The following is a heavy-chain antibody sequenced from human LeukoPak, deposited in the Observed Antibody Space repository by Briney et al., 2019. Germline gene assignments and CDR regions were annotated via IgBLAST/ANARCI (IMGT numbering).Heavy chain of an antibody. D-gene: IGHD2-2*01. Sequence: GGSLRLSCAASGFTGSNNYMSWVRQAPGKGLEWVSFIYNTGDTYYADSVKGRFTISRDNSKNTLYLQMNSLRVEDTAVYYCARWYCTSNSCYYDYWGQGTLVTVSS. CDR1: GFTGSNNY. CDR3: ARWYCTSNSCYYDY. CDR2: IYNTGDT. J-gene: IGHJ4*02. V-gene: IGHV3-53*01.